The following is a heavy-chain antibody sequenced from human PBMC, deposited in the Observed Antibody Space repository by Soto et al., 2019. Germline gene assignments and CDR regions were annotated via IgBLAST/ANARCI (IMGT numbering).Heavy chain of an antibody. Sequence: QLQLQESGSGLVKPSQTLSLTCAVSGGSISSGGYSWSWIRQPPGKGLEWIGYIYHRGSTYYNPSLKSRVTKSVDRSKNQFSLKVSSVTAADTAVYYCARGPWNDDMGHFDPWGQGTLVTVSS. CDR3: ARGPWNDDMGHFDP. CDR2: IYHRGST. V-gene: IGHV4-30-2*01. J-gene: IGHJ5*02. D-gene: IGHD1-1*01. CDR1: GGSISSGGYS.